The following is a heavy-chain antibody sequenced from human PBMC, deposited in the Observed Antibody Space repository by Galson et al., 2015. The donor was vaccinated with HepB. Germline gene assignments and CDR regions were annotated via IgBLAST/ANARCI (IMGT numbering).Heavy chain of an antibody. J-gene: IGHJ4*02. CDR3: AKVAILGVTPHYFDY. D-gene: IGHD2-21*02. V-gene: IGHV3-23*01. CDR1: GFIFTRYA. Sequence: SLRLSCAASGFIFTRYAISWVRQAPGKGLEWVSSIGGSGGSTYYADSVKGRFTFSRDNSKHTVYLQMNSLRVEDTAVYYCAKVAILGVTPHYFDYWGQGTRVTVSS. CDR2: IGGSGGST.